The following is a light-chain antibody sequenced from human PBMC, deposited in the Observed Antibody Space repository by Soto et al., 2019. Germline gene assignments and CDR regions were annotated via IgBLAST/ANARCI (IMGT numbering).Light chain of an antibody. CDR3: QQYNNWTLT. Sequence: EIVFTQSPATLSLSPGERATLSCRASQSVSSSYLAWYQQKPGQAPRLLIYGASSRETGIPERFSGSGSGTECTLTISRLEPEDFALYCCQQYNNWTLTFGGGTKVDIK. CDR1: QSVSSSY. V-gene: IGKV3D-20*02. J-gene: IGKJ4*01. CDR2: GAS.